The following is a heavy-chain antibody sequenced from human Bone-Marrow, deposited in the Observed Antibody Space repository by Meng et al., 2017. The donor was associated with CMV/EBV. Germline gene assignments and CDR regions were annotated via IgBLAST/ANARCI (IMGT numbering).Heavy chain of an antibody. CDR3: ARVGGRWLPTDW. V-gene: IGHV3-21*01. Sequence: CAGYGFTFSIYSMNCVRQAPGKGLEWVSSISSTSSYIYYADSVKGRFTISRDNAKNSLYLQMNSLRAEDTAVYYCARVGGRWLPTDWWGQGTLVTVSS. J-gene: IGHJ4*02. D-gene: IGHD5-24*01. CDR1: GFTFSIYS. CDR2: ISSTSSYI.